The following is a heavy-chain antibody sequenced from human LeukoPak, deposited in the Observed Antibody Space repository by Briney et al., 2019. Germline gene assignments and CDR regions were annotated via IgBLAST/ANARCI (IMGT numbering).Heavy chain of an antibody. CDR2: INHSGST. CDR1: GGSFSGYY. CDR3: ARHATIFSRRGIDY. J-gene: IGHJ4*02. V-gene: IGHV4-34*01. Sequence: SETLSLTCAVYGGSFSGYYWSWTRQPPGKGLEWIGEINHSGSTNYNPSLKSRVTISVDTSKNQFSLKLSSVTAADTAVYYCARHATIFSRRGIDYWGQGTLVTVSS. D-gene: IGHD3-9*01.